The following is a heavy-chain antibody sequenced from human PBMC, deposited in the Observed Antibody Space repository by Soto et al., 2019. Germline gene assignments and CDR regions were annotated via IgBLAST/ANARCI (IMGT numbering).Heavy chain of an antibody. J-gene: IGHJ4*02. CDR3: TTSRAYAIDQIDN. D-gene: IGHD2-8*01. Sequence: GGSLRLSCAASGFTFSGSTMHWVRQASGKGLEWVGRIRSKANSYATAYAASVKGRFTISRDDSKNTAYLQMNSLKTEDTAVYYCTTSRAYAIDQIDNWGQGALVTVSS. V-gene: IGHV3-73*01. CDR2: IRSKANSYAT. CDR1: GFTFSGST.